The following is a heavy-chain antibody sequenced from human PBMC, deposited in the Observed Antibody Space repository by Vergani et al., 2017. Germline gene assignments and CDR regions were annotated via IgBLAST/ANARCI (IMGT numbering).Heavy chain of an antibody. J-gene: IGHJ2*01. CDR2: IYYSGST. V-gene: IGHV4-31*03. D-gene: IGHD2-2*01. CDR3: ARVRGYCSSTSCRLNWYFDL. Sequence: QVQLQESGPGLVKPSQTLSLTCTVSGGSISSGGYYWSWIRQHPGKGLEWIGYIYYSGSTYYNPSLKSRVTISVDTSKNKFSLKLSSVTAADTAVYYCARVRGYCSSTSCRLNWYFDLWGRGTLVTVSS. CDR1: GGSISSGGYY.